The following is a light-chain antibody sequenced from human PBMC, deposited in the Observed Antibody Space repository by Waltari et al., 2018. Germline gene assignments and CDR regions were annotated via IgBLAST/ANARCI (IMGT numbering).Light chain of an antibody. CDR3: QQSFSTPGT. J-gene: IGKJ4*01. Sequence: DIQMTQSPSSLSASVGARVTLTCRPSQAIRDYLNWYQQKPGKAPKLLIYAASTLHSGVPSRFSGSGSGTDFTLTISSLQPEDFATYYCQQSFSTPGTFGGGTKVEI. V-gene: IGKV1-39*01. CDR2: AAS. CDR1: QAIRDY.